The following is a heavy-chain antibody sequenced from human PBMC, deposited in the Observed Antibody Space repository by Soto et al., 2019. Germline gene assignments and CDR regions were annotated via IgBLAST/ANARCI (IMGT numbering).Heavy chain of an antibody. CDR1: GFSFSSYW. D-gene: IGHD3-10*01. CDR2: INAGGTSI. V-gene: IGHV3-74*01. CDR3: ARAGSYRFDY. J-gene: IGHJ4*02. Sequence: EVQLVESGGTLVQPGGSLRLSCVGSGFSFSSYWVHWVRQPPGKGLEWVSRINAGGTSISYADSVKGRFTISRDNAKNTLYLHMDGLGVDDTAVYYCARAGSYRFDYWGLGTLVTVSS.